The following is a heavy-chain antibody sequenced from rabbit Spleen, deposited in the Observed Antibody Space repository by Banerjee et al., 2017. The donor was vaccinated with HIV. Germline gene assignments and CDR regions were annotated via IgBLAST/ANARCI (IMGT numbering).Heavy chain of an antibody. V-gene: IGHV1S40*01. Sequence: QSLEESGGDLVKPGASLTLTCTASGVSFSNNHYMCWVRQAPGKGLEWIACIEGGSSHFSYFASWAKGRFTISKTSSTTVTLQMTSLTAADTATYFCARNYVSAFDPWGPGTLVTVS. CDR3: ARNYVSAFDP. J-gene: IGHJ2*01. CDR2: IEGGSSHFS. CDR1: GVSFSNNHY. D-gene: IGHD1-1*01.